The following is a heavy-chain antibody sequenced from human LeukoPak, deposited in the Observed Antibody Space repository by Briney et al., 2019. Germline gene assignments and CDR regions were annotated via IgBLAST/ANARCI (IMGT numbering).Heavy chain of an antibody. Sequence: ALVKVSCKTSGYTFTNYDINWVRQASGQGLEWMGWVNPDSGDTGYAQKFQGRLTMTTNTSSRMAYMEMTSLRSDDTAVYYCTRDWTYWGPGTLVTVSS. CDR2: VNPDSGDT. V-gene: IGHV1-8*01. J-gene: IGHJ4*02. CDR1: GYTFTNYD. D-gene: IGHD1-1*01. CDR3: TRDWTY.